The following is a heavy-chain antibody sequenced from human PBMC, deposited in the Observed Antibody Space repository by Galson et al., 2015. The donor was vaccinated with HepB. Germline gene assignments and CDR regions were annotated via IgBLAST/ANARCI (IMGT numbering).Heavy chain of an antibody. J-gene: IGHJ6*03. V-gene: IGHV1-69*13. D-gene: IGHD2-2*01. CDR3: ARVGEAYCSSTSCYPGHYYYYYMDV. CDR1: GGTFSSYA. CDR2: IIPIFGTA. Sequence: SVKVSCKASGGTFSSYAISWVRQAPGQGLEWMGGIIPIFGTANYAQKLQGRVTITADESTSTAYMELSSLRSEDTAVYYCARVGEAYCSSTSCYPGHYYYYYMDVWGKGTTVTVSS.